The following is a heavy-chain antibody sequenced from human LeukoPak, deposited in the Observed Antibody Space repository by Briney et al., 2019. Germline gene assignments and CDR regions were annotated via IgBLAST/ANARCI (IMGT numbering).Heavy chain of an antibody. Sequence: PSETLSLTCAVYGGSFSGYYWSWIRQPPGKGLEWIGEINHSGSTNYNPSLKSRVTISVDTSKNQFSLKLSSVTAADTAVYYCARGGGRWLQLNDYWGLGTLVTVSS. D-gene: IGHD5-24*01. J-gene: IGHJ4*02. CDR3: ARGGGRWLQLNDY. V-gene: IGHV4-34*01. CDR2: INHSGST. CDR1: GGSFSGYY.